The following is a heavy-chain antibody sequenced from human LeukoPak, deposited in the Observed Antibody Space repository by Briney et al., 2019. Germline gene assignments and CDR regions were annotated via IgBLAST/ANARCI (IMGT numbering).Heavy chain of an antibody. CDR3: ARVSSPSHYDFWSGYYAGQNWFDP. Sequence: GASVKVSCKASGYTFTSYAMHWVRQAPGQGLEWMGWISAYNGNTNYAQKLQGRVTMTTDTSTSTAYMELRSLRSDDTAVYYCARVSSPSHYDFWSGYYAGQNWFDPWGQGTLVTVSS. CDR2: ISAYNGNT. D-gene: IGHD3-3*01. J-gene: IGHJ5*02. CDR1: GYTFTSYA. V-gene: IGHV1-18*01.